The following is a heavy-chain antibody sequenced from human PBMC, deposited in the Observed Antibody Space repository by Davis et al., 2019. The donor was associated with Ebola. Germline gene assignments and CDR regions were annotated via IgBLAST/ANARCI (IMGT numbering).Heavy chain of an antibody. CDR1: GFTFSSYS. D-gene: IGHD3-10*01. J-gene: IGHJ6*02. CDR3: ARSLRYGSGRWSHYYYGMDV. CDR2: ISSSSSYI. V-gene: IGHV3-21*04. Sequence: GGSLRLSCAASGFTFSSYSMNWVRQAPGKGLEWVSSISSSSSYIYYADSVKGRFTISRDNAKNSLYLQMNSLRAEDTAVYYCARSLRYGSGRWSHYYYGMDVWGQGTTVTVSS.